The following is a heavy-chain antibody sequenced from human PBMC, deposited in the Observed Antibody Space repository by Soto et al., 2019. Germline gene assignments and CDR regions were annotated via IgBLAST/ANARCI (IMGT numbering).Heavy chain of an antibody. J-gene: IGHJ5*01. D-gene: IGHD2-2*01. Sequence: QVQLQQSGPGLVKTSQTLSLTCAISGDSVSSNDATWDWIRQSPSRGLEWLGRTYYRSKWYIDYAVSLKSRLTINPAPSNNQRSLQLNSVTPDDTAVYYFVSLVGNSWLDSWGQGTLVTVSS. V-gene: IGHV6-1*01. CDR3: VSLVGNSWLDS. CDR2: TYYRSKWYI. CDR1: GDSVSSNDAT.